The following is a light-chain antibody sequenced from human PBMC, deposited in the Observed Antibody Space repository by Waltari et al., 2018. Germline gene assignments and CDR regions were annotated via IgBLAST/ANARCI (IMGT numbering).Light chain of an antibody. V-gene: IGKV1-9*01. Sequence: DIQLTQSPSLLSASVGDRVTITCRVSRGISRYLAWYQQKPGQAPKLLISLASTLQSGVPSRFSGSGSGTEFSLTISTLRPEDFATYYCQQFNSYPRLTFGGGTKVEMK. J-gene: IGKJ4*01. CDR3: QQFNSYPRLT. CDR1: RGISRY. CDR2: LAS.